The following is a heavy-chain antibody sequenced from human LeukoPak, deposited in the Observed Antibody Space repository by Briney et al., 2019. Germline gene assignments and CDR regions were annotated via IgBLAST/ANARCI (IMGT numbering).Heavy chain of an antibody. CDR3: ATSSVVVAATAPDY. CDR1: GFTFSSYG. D-gene: IGHD2-15*01. CDR2: IWYGGSNK. V-gene: IGHV3-33*08. J-gene: IGHJ4*02. Sequence: GGSLRLSCAASGFTFSSYGMHWVRQAPGKGLEWVAVIWYGGSNKYYADSVKGRFTISRDNSKNTLYLQMNSLRAEDTAVYYCATSSVVVAATAPDYWGQGTLVTVSS.